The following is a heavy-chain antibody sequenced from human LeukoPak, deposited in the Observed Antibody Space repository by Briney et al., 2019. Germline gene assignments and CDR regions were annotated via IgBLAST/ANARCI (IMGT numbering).Heavy chain of an antibody. CDR1: GFTFSSYS. D-gene: IGHD3-3*01. J-gene: IGHJ5*02. Sequence: GGSLRLSCAASGFTFSSYSMNWVRQAPGKGLEWVSSISSSSSYIYYADSVKGRFTISRDNAKNSLYLQMNSLRAEDTAVYYCAGDPTDYDFWSGYSNNWFDPWGQGTLVTVSS. V-gene: IGHV3-21*01. CDR2: ISSSSSYI. CDR3: AGDPTDYDFWSGYSNNWFDP.